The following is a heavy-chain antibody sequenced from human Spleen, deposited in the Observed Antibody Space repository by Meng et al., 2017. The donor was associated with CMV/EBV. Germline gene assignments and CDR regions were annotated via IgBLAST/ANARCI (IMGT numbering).Heavy chain of an antibody. Sequence: CAVSGGSISSSNLWTWVRQVPGKGLEWIGEIYHSGSTNYNPSLKSRVTISVDTSKKQISVKLSSVTAADTAVYYCARLMIDSSSFDYWGQGTLVTVSS. CDR3: ARLMIDSSSFDY. J-gene: IGHJ4*02. D-gene: IGHD3-22*01. V-gene: IGHV4-4*02. CDR2: IYHSGST. CDR1: GGSISSSNL.